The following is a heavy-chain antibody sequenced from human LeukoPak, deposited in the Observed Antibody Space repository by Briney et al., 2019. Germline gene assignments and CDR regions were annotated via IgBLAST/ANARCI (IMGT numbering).Heavy chain of an antibody. CDR3: ARGASRGFDY. D-gene: IGHD5-24*01. Sequence: GGPLRLSCAASAFTFYTYSMHWVRQPPGNGLEWLSYISRSSSTIYYADSVKGRFTISRGNAKNSLYLQMNSLRDEDTAVYYCARGASRGFDYWGHGTLVTVSS. J-gene: IGHJ4*01. CDR1: AFTFYTYS. CDR2: ISRSSSTI. V-gene: IGHV3-48*02.